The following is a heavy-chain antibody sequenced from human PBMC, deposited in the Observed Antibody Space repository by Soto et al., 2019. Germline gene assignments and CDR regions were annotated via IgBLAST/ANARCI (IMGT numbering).Heavy chain of an antibody. D-gene: IGHD3-22*01. CDR1: GFSLSTSGVG. J-gene: IGHJ4*02. CDR2: IYWDDDK. CDR3: AHDSSGYLGFDY. V-gene: IGHV2-5*02. Sequence: QITLKESGPPLEKPTQTLTLTCTFSGFSLSTSGVGVGWIRQPPGKALAWVALIYWDDDKRYSPSLKSRLSITKDTSKNQVVLTMTNMDPVDTATYFFAHDSSGYLGFDYWGQGALVTVSS.